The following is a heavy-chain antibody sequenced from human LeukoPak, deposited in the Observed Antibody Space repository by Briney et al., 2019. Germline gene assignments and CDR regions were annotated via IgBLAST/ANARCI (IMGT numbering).Heavy chain of an antibody. D-gene: IGHD3-22*01. CDR3: ARRHYYDSSGYQYYFDY. V-gene: IGHV4-30-2*01. J-gene: IGHJ4*02. CDR1: GGSISSGGYY. Sequence: PSQTLSLTCTVSGGSISSGGYYWSWIRQPPGKGLEWIGYIYHSGSTYYNPSLKSRVTISVDRSKNQFSLKLSSVTAADTAVYYCARRHYYDSSGYQYYFDYWGQGTLVTVSS. CDR2: IYHSGST.